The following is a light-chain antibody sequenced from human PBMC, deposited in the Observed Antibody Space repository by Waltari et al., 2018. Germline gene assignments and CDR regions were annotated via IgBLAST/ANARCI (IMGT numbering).Light chain of an antibody. V-gene: IGLV1-47*01. CDR2: RNN. CDR1: SSNIGSNY. J-gene: IGLJ3*02. CDR3: AAWDDSLSAWV. Sequence: QSVLTQPPSASGTPGQRVTISCSGSSSNIGSNYVYWYQQLPGTAPKLLIYRNNQRTAGGPDRCSGSKSGTSASLAISGLRSEDEADYYCAAWDDSLSAWVFGGGTKLTVL.